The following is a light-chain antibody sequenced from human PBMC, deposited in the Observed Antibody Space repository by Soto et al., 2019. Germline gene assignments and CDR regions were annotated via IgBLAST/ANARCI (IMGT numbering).Light chain of an antibody. V-gene: IGKV3-15*01. Sequence: EIVMTQSPVALSVSPGESATLSCRASQSVSSNLAWYQQTPGQAPRLLIYDASTRATGIPARFSGSGSGTEFTLTISSLQSEDFAVYYCQQYNNWPQTFGGGTKVEI. J-gene: IGKJ4*01. CDR1: QSVSSN. CDR3: QQYNNWPQT. CDR2: DAS.